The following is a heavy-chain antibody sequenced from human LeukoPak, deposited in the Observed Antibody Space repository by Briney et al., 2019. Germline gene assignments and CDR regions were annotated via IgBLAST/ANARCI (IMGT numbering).Heavy chain of an antibody. CDR1: GGTFSSYA. Sequence: SVKVSCKASGGTFSSYAISWVRQAPGQGLEWMGRIIPIFGTANYAQKFQGRVTITTDESTSTAYMELRSLRSEDTAVYYCARDRMVSSAFDYWGQGTLVTVSS. J-gene: IGHJ4*02. D-gene: IGHD6-19*01. CDR2: IIPIFGTA. V-gene: IGHV1-69*05. CDR3: ARDRMVSSAFDY.